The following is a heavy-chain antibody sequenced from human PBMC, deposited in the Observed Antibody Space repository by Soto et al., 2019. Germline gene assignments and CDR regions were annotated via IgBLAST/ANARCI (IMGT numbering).Heavy chain of an antibody. CDR1: GFTFSSYA. D-gene: IGHD6-13*01. V-gene: IGHV3-23*01. J-gene: IGHJ6*02. CDR3: AKGMDSLSWYSFMHV. CDR2: ISGSGCST. Sequence: PGGSLRLSCAASGFTFSSYAMSWVRQAPGKGLEWVSAISGSGCSTYYPDSVKGRFTISRDNSRNTLYLQMNSLRAEDTALYYCAKGMDSLSWYSFMHVRGQGTTVTVSS.